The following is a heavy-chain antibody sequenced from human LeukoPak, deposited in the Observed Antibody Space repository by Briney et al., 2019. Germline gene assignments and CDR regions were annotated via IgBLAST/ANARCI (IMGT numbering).Heavy chain of an antibody. D-gene: IGHD6-6*01. CDR1: GFTFSSYG. V-gene: IGHV3-30*18. CDR2: ISYDGSNK. Sequence: GGSLRLSCAASGFTFSSYGMHWVRQAPGKGLEWVAVISYDGSNKYYADSVKGRFTISRDNSKNTLYLQMNSLRAEDTAVYYCAKVLFLLAAPYDAFDIWGQGTMVTVSS. J-gene: IGHJ3*02. CDR3: AKVLFLLAAPYDAFDI.